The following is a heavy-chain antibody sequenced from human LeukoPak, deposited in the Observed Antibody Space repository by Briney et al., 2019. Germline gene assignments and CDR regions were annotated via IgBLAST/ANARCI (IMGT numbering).Heavy chain of an antibody. D-gene: IGHD4-17*01. V-gene: IGHV6-1*01. CDR3: ARGSHGDYVSLFQH. CDR1: GDSVSSNSAA. CDR2: TYYRSKWYY. Sequence: SQTLSLTCAISGDSVSSNSAAWNRIRQSPSRGLEWLGRTYYRSKWYYDYAISVKSRITINGDTSKNQFSLQLNSVTPEDTAVYYCARGSHGDYVSLFQHWGQGTLVTVSS. J-gene: IGHJ1*01.